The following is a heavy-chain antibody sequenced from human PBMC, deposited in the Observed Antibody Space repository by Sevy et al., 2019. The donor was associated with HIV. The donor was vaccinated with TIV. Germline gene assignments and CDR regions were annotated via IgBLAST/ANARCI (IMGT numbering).Heavy chain of an antibody. D-gene: IGHD3-22*01. CDR1: GYTFTGYY. J-gene: IGHJ5*02. CDR2: INPNSGGT. CDR3: ARATYYDSSGYLEGDWFDP. Sequence: ASVKVSCKASGYTFTGYYMHWVRQAPGQGLEWMGWINPNSGGTNYAQKFQGWVTMTRETSISTAYMELSRLRSDDTAVYYCARATYYDSSGYLEGDWFDPWGQGTLVTVSS. V-gene: IGHV1-2*04.